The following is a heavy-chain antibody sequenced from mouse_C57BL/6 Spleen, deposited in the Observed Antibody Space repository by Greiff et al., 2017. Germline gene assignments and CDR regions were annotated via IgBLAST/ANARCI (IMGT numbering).Heavy chain of an antibody. D-gene: IGHD1-1*01. J-gene: IGHJ4*01. CDR1: GYAFTNYL. CDR2: INPGSGGT. V-gene: IGHV1-54*01. CDR3: ARRYYGSNYYAMDY. Sequence: VKLVESGAELVRPGTSVKVSCKASGYAFTNYLIEWVKQRPGQGLEWIGVINPGSGGTNYNEKFKGKATLTADKSSSTAYMQLSGLTSEDSAVYFCARRYYGSNYYAMDYWGQGTSVTVSS.